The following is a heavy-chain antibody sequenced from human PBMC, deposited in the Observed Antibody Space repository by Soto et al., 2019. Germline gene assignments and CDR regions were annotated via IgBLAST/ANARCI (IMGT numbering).Heavy chain of an antibody. CDR1: GFTFSTYA. J-gene: IGHJ4*02. CDR3: AKGFGAVAGTRYFDY. Sequence: GRSLRLSCAASGFTFSTYAMNWVRQAPLKGLEWVSGISGSGDITYYAESVKGRFTISRDNSKNTLYLQINRLRAEDTALYYCAKGFGAVAGTRYFDYGGQGTLVTVSS. CDR2: ISGSGDIT. D-gene: IGHD6-19*01. V-gene: IGHV3-23*01.